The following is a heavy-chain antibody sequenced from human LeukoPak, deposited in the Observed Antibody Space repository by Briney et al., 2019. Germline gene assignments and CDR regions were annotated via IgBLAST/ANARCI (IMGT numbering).Heavy chain of an antibody. CDR3: ARDATEYYFDY. CDR2: ITWNGGST. Sequence: PGGSLRLSCAASGFTFSSYWMTWVRQVPGKGLEWVSGITWNGGSTGYVDSVKGRFTISRDNAKNSLYLQMHSLRAEDTAFYYCARDATEYYFDYWGQGTLVTVSS. J-gene: IGHJ4*02. D-gene: IGHD3-10*01. V-gene: IGHV3-20*04. CDR1: GFTFSSYW.